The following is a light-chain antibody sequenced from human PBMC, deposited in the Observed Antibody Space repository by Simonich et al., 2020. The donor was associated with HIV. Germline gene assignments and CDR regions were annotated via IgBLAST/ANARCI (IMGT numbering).Light chain of an antibody. CDR2: GNT. V-gene: IGLV1-40*01. CDR3: QSYDSSLSGWV. Sequence: QSVLTQPPSVSGAPGQRVTISCTGSSPNTGAGYDVHWYQQLPGTAPKLHIPGNTNLPSVVPDRFSGFKAGTSSALAIPGLRAEDEADYYCQSYDSSLSGWVFGGGTRVTVL. CDR1: SPNTGAGYD. J-gene: IGLJ3*02.